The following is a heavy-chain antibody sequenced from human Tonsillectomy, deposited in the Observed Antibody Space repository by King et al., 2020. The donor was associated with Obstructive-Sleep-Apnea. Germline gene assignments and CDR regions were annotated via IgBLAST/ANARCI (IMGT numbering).Heavy chain of an antibody. J-gene: IGHJ4*02. D-gene: IGHD3-10*01. CDR2: IYYSGST. CDR3: SRVGRSAMVRGVDY. V-gene: IGHV4-30-4*01. Sequence: QLQESGPGLVKPSQTLSLTCTVSGGSISSGDYYWSWIRQPPGKGLEWIGYIYYSGSTYYNPSLKSRVTIPVDTSKNQFSLKLSSVTAADTAVYYGSRVGRSAMVRGVDYWGQGTLVTVSS. CDR1: GGSISSGDYY.